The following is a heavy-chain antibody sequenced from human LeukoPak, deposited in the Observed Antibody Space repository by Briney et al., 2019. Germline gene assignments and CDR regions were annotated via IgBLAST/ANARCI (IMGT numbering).Heavy chain of an antibody. Sequence: TGGSLRLSCAASGFTFGDYFMSWIRQAPGKGLEWVSYISTTGSAIYYADSVKGRFTISRDNAKNSLYLQMNSLRAEDTAVYYCARDLVAFASWFDPWGQGTLVTVSS. CDR3: ARDLVAFASWFDP. V-gene: IGHV3-11*01. J-gene: IGHJ5*02. CDR1: GFTFGDYF. CDR2: ISTTGSAI.